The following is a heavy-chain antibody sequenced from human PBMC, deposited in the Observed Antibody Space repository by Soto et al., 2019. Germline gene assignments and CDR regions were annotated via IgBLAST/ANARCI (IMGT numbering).Heavy chain of an antibody. CDR1: VGSISSYY. Sequence: ASETLSLTCTVSVGSISSYYWSWRRQPPGKGLEWIGYIYYSGSTNYNPSLKSRVTISVDTSKNQFSLKLSSVTAADTAVYYCAREPQQPLGYCSGGSCYKSTSWFDPWGQGTLVTVSS. D-gene: IGHD2-15*01. CDR3: AREPQQPLGYCSGGSCYKSTSWFDP. J-gene: IGHJ5*02. CDR2: IYYSGST. V-gene: IGHV4-59*01.